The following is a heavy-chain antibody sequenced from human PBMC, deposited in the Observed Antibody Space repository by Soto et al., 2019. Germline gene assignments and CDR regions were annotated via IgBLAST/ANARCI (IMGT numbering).Heavy chain of an antibody. J-gene: IGHJ3*02. CDR1: GVTFSSYA. V-gene: IGHV1-69*13. CDR3: ASNYYDSSAYHNAFDI. Sequence: ASVKVSCKASGVTFSSYAISWVRQAPGQGLEWMGGIIPIFGTANYAQKFQGRVTITADESTSTAYMELSSLRSEDTAVYYCASNYYDSSAYHNAFDIWGQGTMVT. CDR2: IIPIFGTA. D-gene: IGHD3-22*01.